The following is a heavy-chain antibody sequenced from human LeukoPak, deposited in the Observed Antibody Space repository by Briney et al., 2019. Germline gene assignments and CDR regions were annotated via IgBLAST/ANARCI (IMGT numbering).Heavy chain of an antibody. V-gene: IGHV3-20*04. CDR1: GFTFDDYG. J-gene: IGHJ4*02. CDR3: AKDEVSHDSSGYPDY. Sequence: PGGSLRLSCAASGFTFDDYGMSWVRQAPGKGLEWVSGINWNGGSTGYADSVKGRFTISRDNAKNSLYLQMNSLRAEDTAVYYCAKDEVSHDSSGYPDYWGQGTLVTVSS. D-gene: IGHD3-22*01. CDR2: INWNGGST.